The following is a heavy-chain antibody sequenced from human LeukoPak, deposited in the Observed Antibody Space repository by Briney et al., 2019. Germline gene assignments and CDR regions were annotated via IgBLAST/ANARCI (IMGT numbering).Heavy chain of an antibody. CDR3: AKAGRGSGNYYYYYYMDV. V-gene: IGHV3-23*01. Sequence: GGSLRLSCAASGFTFGSYAMSWVRQAPGKGLEWVSAISGSGGSTYYADSVKGRFTISRDNSKNTLYLQMNSLRAEDTAVYYCAKAGRGSGNYYYYYYMDVWGKGTTVTVSS. D-gene: IGHD3-10*01. CDR2: ISGSGGST. J-gene: IGHJ6*03. CDR1: GFTFGSYA.